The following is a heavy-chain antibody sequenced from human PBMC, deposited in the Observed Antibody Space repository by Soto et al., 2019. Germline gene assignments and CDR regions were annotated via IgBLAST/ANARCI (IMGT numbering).Heavy chain of an antibody. Sequence: QXQLVQSGAEVKKXXXXVXXXXXXXGXXFXSXXXXXVXXXXXQXXXXXXWISAYNGNTNYAQKLQGRVTMTTDTSTSTAYMELRSLRSDDTAVYYCARERYYDSSGYRDAFDIWGQGTMVTVSS. V-gene: IGHV1-18*01. CDR1: GXXFXSXX. J-gene: IGHJ3*02. D-gene: IGHD3-22*01. CDR2: ISAYNGNT. CDR3: ARERYYDSSGYRDAFDI.